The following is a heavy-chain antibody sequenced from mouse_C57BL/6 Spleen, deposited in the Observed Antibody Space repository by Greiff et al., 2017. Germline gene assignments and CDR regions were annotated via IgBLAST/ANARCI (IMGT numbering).Heavy chain of an antibody. CDR3: ARTTSPYYFDY. Sequence: QVQLQQPGAELVKPGASVKLSCKASGYTFTSYWMHWVKQRPGQGLEWIGMIHPHSGSTNYNEKFKSKATLTVDKSSSTAYMQLSSLTSEDSAVYYCARTTSPYYFDYWGQGTTLTVSS. J-gene: IGHJ2*01. D-gene: IGHD1-1*01. V-gene: IGHV1-64*01. CDR1: GYTFTSYW. CDR2: IHPHSGST.